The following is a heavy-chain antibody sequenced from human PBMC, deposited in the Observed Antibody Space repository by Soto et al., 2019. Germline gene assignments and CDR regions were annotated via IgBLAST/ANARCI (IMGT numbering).Heavy chain of an antibody. CDR3: AKSYSSSWGYMDV. V-gene: IGHV3-23*01. J-gene: IGHJ6*03. D-gene: IGHD6-13*01. CDR1: GFTFSNYG. CDR2: ISGSGNST. Sequence: GGSLRLSCAASGFTFSNYGIHWVRQAPGKGLEWVSAISGSGNSTYYADSVKGRFTISRDNSKNTLYLQMNSLRAEDTAVYYCAKSYSSSWGYMDVWGKGTTVTVSS.